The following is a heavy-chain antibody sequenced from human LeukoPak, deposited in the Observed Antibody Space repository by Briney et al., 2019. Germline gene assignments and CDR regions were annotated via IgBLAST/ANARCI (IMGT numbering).Heavy chain of an antibody. CDR1: GGSISSYS. CDR2: IYYSGST. CDR3: ARLRPDYDILTGFPMDV. Sequence: SETLSLTCSVSGGSISSYSWSWIRQPPGKGLEWIGYIYYSGSTNYNPSLKRRVTQSVDTSKNQFSLKLGSVTAVDTAVYYCARLRPDYDILTGFPMDVWGPGTTVTVSS. J-gene: IGHJ6*02. D-gene: IGHD3-9*01. V-gene: IGHV4-59*01.